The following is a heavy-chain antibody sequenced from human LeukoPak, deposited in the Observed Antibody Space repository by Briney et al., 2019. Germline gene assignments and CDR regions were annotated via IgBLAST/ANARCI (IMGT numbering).Heavy chain of an antibody. D-gene: IGHD3-16*01. CDR3: ARDLGAAAGLDY. CDR2: INPNSGDT. J-gene: IGHJ4*02. V-gene: IGHV1-2*02. Sequence: ASVKVSCKASGYTFTGYYIHWVRQAPGQGLEWMGWINPNSGDTNIAQKFQGRVTMTWETSTSTTYMDLNNLRSDDTAVYFCARDLGAAAGLDYWGQGTLVTVSS. CDR1: GYTFTGYY.